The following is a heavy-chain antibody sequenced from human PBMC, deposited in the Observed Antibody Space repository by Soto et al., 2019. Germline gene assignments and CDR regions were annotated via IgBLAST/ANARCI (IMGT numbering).Heavy chain of an antibody. CDR2: IGYDGSSK. D-gene: IGHD5-12*01. J-gene: IGHJ3*02. Sequence: QVQLVESGGGVVQPGRSLRLSCAASGFTFSRFGMNWVRQAPGKGLEWVAGIGYDGSSKYYADSVKSRLTIFRDNSKNTLYVQMNSLRVEDTAVYYCARDRVSYSGYGEAFDIWGQGTMVTVSS. CDR1: GFTFSRFG. V-gene: IGHV3-33*01. CDR3: ARDRVSYSGYGEAFDI.